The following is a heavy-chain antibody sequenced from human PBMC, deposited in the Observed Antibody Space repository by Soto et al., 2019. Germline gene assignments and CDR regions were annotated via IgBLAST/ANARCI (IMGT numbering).Heavy chain of an antibody. CDR2: IYAGGTT. CDR1: GFAVSSKY. V-gene: IGHV3-53*01. CDR3: VQTTGWPGFDF. D-gene: IGHD6-19*01. Sequence: EVQLVESGGGLIQPGGSLRLSCAASGFAVSSKYMTWVRQAPGKGLEWVSVIYAGGTTYYPGSVKGRFTISRATSKNTVYLQMNSLRAEDTAVYYCVQTTGWPGFDFWGQGTLVTVSS. J-gene: IGHJ4*02.